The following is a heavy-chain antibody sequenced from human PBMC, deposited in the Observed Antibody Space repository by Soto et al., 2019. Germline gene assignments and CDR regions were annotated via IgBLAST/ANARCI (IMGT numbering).Heavy chain of an antibody. V-gene: IGHV1-18*01. CDR1: GYTFTSYG. CDR2: ISAYNGNT. J-gene: IGHJ6*02. CDR3: ARVITGTTFYYYYGMDV. D-gene: IGHD1-7*01. Sequence: QVQLVQSGAEVKKPGASVKVSCKASGYTFTSYGINWVRQAPGQGLEWMGWISAYNGNTNYAQKLQGRVTMTTDTSTSTAYMELRSLRSDDTDVYYCARVITGTTFYYYYGMDVWGQGTTVTVSS.